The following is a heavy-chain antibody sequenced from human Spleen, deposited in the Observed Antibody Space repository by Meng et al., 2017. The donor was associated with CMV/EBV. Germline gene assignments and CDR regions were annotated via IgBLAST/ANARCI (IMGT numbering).Heavy chain of an antibody. J-gene: IGHJ6*02. CDR2: ISAYNGNT. CDR1: GHIFTSYG. Sequence: ASVKVSCKASGHIFTSYGISWVRQAPGQGLEWMGWISAYNGNTKYAQKLQGRVTMTTDTSTSTAYMELRSLRSDDTAVYYCARVRFLEWLSPLYYYYGMDVWCQGTTVTVSS. CDR3: ARVRFLEWLSPLYYYYGMDV. D-gene: IGHD3-3*01. V-gene: IGHV1-18*01.